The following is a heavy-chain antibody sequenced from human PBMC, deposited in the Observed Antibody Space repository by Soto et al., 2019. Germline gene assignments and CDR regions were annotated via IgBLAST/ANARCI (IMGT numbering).Heavy chain of an antibody. V-gene: IGHV4-30-4*01. Sequence: SETLSLTCTVSGGSISSGDYYWSWIRQPPGKGLEWIGYIYYSGSTYYNPSLKSRVTISVDTSKNQFSLKLSSVTAADTAVYYCARVYVESDYYDSSGHRNNWFDPWGQGTLVTVSS. D-gene: IGHD3-22*01. CDR2: IYYSGST. CDR1: GGSISSGDYY. J-gene: IGHJ5*02. CDR3: ARVYVESDYYDSSGHRNNWFDP.